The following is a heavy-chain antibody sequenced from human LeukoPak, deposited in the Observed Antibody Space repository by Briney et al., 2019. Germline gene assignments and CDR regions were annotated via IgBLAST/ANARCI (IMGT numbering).Heavy chain of an antibody. J-gene: IGHJ4*02. CDR1: GGSFSGYY. D-gene: IGHD2-21*02. CDR3: ARGLGAIVVVTATHPNYFDY. CDR2: INHSGST. V-gene: IGHV4-34*01. Sequence: PSETLSLTCAVYGGSFSGYYWSWIRQPPGKGLEWIGEINHSGSTNYNPSLKSRVTISVDTSKNQFSLKLSSVTAADTAVYYCARGLGAIVVVTATHPNYFDYWGQGTLVTVSS.